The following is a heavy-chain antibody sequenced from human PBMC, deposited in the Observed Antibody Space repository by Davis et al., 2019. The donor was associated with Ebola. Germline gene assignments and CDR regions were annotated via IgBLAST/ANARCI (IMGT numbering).Heavy chain of an antibody. D-gene: IGHD1-26*01. V-gene: IGHV3-9*01. CDR1: GFTFDVYA. J-gene: IGHJ5*02. CDR2: ISSKSEGI. Sequence: SLKISCAASGFTFDVYAMYWVRQVPGKGLEWVAGISSKSEGIGYADSVKGRFTVSRDNVKNSLFLEMNSLRLEDTASYYCAKDMGGSYLGRSFFDHWGQGTLVTVST. CDR3: AKDMGGSYLGRSFFDH.